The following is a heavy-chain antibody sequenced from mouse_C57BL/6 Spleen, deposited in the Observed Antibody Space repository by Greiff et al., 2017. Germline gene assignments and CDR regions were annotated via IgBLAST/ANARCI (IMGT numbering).Heavy chain of an antibody. CDR2: INPNYGTT. D-gene: IGHD1-1*01. CDR1: GYSFTDYN. J-gene: IGHJ4*01. CDR3: ARGSSYGSNYAMDY. V-gene: IGHV1-39*01. Sequence: EVQLQQSGPELVKPGASVKISCKASGYSFTDYNMNWVKQSNGKSLEWIGVINPNYGTTSYNQKFKGKATLTVDQSSSTAYLQLNSLTSEDSAVYYGARGSSYGSNYAMDYWGQGTSVTVSS.